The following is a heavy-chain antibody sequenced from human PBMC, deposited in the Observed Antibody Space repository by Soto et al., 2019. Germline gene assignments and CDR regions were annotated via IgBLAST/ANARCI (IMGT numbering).Heavy chain of an antibody. D-gene: IGHD5-18*01. J-gene: IGHJ5*02. CDR1: GFTFSSHW. Sequence: PGGSLRLSCAASGFTFSSHWMTWVRQAPGKGLEWVANIKQSGSETYYVDSVKGRFTISRDDASNALYLQMNSLRADDTAMYFCARGYNIDHWGQGTLVTVSS. CDR2: IKQSGSET. CDR3: ARGYNIDH. V-gene: IGHV3-7*03.